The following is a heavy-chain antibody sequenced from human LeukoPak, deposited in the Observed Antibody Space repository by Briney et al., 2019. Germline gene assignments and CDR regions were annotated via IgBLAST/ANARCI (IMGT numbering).Heavy chain of an antibody. J-gene: IGHJ3*01. V-gene: IGHV3-74*01. CDR2: INSDGSNT. CDR1: GFTFSSHW. Sequence: GGSLRLSCAASGFTFSSHWVHWVRQAPGKGLVWVSRINSDGSNTNYADSVKGRFTISRDNAKNTLSLQMNSLRAEDTAIYYCARGLSGIAFDFWGQGTMVTVSS. CDR3: ARGLSGIAFDF. D-gene: IGHD6-25*01.